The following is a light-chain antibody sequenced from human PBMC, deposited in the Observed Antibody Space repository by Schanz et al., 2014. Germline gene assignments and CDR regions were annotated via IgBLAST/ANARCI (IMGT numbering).Light chain of an antibody. J-gene: IGKJ1*01. CDR1: QSVHRNY. CDR3: QQYGSSPPKT. CDR2: GAS. Sequence: EIVLTQSPVTLSLSPGETATLSCRASQSVHRNYLAWHQQKPGQAPRLLIYGASSRATGIPDRFSGSGSGTDFTLTISRLEPEDFAVYYCQQYGSSPPKTFGQGTKVEIK. V-gene: IGKV3-20*01.